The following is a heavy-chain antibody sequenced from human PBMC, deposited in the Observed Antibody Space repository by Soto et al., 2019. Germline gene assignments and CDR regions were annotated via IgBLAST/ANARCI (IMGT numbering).Heavy chain of an antibody. D-gene: IGHD5-18*01. V-gene: IGHV4-31*03. Sequence: QVQLQESGPGLVKPSQTLSLACSVSGASINSGGYFWSWIRQLPGKGLEWIGYIPYSGSTYYNPSLKSRVGMSMDTSKDDFSLKLSSVTAADTAVFYCARGFVETAMAFDYWGQGALVTVSS. CDR1: GASINSGGYF. CDR2: IPYSGST. CDR3: ARGFVETAMAFDY. J-gene: IGHJ4*02.